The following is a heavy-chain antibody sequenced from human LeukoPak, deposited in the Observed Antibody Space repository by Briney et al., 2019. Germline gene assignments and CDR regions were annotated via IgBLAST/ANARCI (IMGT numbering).Heavy chain of an antibody. CDR1: GFTFDDYA. CDR2: ISWNSAST. J-gene: IGHJ6*02. CDR3: ARDLVVTAPYGMDV. D-gene: IGHD2-21*02. V-gene: IGHV3-9*01. Sequence: PGRSLRLSCAASGFTFDDYAMHRVRQAPGKGLEWVSGISWNSASTGYADSVKGRFTISRDNAKNSLYLQMNSLRAEDTAVYYCARDLVVTAPYGMDVWGQGTTVTVSS.